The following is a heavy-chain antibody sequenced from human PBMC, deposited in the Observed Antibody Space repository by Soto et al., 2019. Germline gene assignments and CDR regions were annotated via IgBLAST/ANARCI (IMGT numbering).Heavy chain of an antibody. J-gene: IGHJ6*03. D-gene: IGHD5-12*01. Sequence: PSETLSLTCAVYGGSFSGYYWSWIRQPPGKGLEGIGEINHSGSTNYNPSLKSRVTISVDTSKNQFSLKLSSVTAADTAVYYCARGYFPVVATILRYYYYMDVWGKGTTVTVSS. CDR1: GGSFSGYY. CDR2: INHSGST. CDR3: ARGYFPVVATILRYYYYMDV. V-gene: IGHV4-34*01.